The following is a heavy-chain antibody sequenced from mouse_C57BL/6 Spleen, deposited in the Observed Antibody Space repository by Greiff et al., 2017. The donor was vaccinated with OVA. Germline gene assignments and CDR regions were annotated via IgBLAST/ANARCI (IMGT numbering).Heavy chain of an antibody. D-gene: IGHD1-1*01. J-gene: IGHJ2*01. V-gene: IGHV1-4*01. CDR3: AGGSGYQCFDD. CDR1: GYTFTSYT. CDR2: INPSSGYT. Sequence: QVQLQQSGAELARPGASVKMSCKASGYTFTSYTMHWVKQRPGQGLEWIGYINPSSGYTQSNQKFKDKATLTADKSSSTAYMQLSSLTSADSAVYDGAGGSGYQCFDDWGQGTTLTVSS.